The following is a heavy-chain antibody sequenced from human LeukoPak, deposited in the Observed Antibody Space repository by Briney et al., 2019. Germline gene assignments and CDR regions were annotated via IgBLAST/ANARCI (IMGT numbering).Heavy chain of an antibody. Sequence: SGGSLRLSCAASGFTFSNYWMSWVRQAPGKGLEWVANIKEDGSEKYYVDSVKDRFTISRDNARNSLYLQMNSLRAEDTAVYYCASGRQLGYWGQGTLVTVSS. D-gene: IGHD6-13*01. V-gene: IGHV3-7*01. CDR2: IKEDGSEK. J-gene: IGHJ4*02. CDR1: GFTFSNYW. CDR3: ASGRQLGY.